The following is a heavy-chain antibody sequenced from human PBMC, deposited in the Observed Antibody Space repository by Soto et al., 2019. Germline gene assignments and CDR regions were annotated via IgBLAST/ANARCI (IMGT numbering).Heavy chain of an antibody. CDR1: GGSISSGGYY. CDR3: AREMRDCSSTSCPWFDP. J-gene: IGHJ5*02. D-gene: IGHD2-2*01. V-gene: IGHV4-31*03. CDR2: IYYSGST. Sequence: SETLSLTCTVSGGSISSGGYYWSWIRQHPGKGLEWIGYIYYSGSTYYKPSLKSRVTISVDTSKNQFSLKLSSVTAADTAVYYCAREMRDCSSTSCPWFDPWGQGTLVTVSS.